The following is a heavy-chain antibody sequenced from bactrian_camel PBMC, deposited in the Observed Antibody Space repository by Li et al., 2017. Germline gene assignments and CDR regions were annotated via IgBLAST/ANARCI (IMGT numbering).Heavy chain of an antibody. CDR1: GFTLADSD. D-gene: IGHD2*01. CDR3: AALSAPTVSPPRDCTGGYWPDEFDY. CDR2: ISRRGVE. Sequence: HVQLVESGGGSVQAGGSLNLSCTASGFTLADSDMGWYRQAPGNECELVSTISRRGVEYYGDLVKGRFTISLDNAKNTLFLQMRRLKPEDTAVYRCAALSAPTVSPPRDCTGGYWPDEFDYWGQGTQVTVS. V-gene: IGHV3S55*01. J-gene: IGHJ4*01.